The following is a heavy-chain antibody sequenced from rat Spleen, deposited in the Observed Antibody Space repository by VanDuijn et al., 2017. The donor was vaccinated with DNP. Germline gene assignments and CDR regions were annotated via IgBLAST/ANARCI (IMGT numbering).Heavy chain of an antibody. CDR3: ARWTLELGFAY. J-gene: IGHJ3*01. CDR1: GYSITSNY. V-gene: IGHV3-1*01. D-gene: IGHD1-12*01. Sequence: EVQLQESGPGLVKPSQSLSLTCSVTGYSITSNYWGWIRKFPGNKMEWIAYISYSGITGFNPSLKSRISITSDTSKNQFFLHLTSVTTEDTAIYDCARWTLELGFAYWGQGTLVTVSS. CDR2: ISYSGIT.